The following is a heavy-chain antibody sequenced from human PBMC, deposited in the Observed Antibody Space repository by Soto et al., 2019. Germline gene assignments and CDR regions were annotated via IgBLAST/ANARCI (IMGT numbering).Heavy chain of an antibody. CDR3: ARRRGADSSLDY. Sequence: QVQLVQSGAEVKKPGASVKVSCKASGYTFTSYYMHWVRQAPGQGLEWMGIINPSGGSTSYAQKFQDTDNMTRDTPTSTVYMELSSLRSEDTAVYYCARRRGADSSLDYWGQGPLVTVSS. CDR2: INPSGGST. CDR1: GYTFTSYY. V-gene: IGHV1-46*01. J-gene: IGHJ4*02. D-gene: IGHD2-21*02.